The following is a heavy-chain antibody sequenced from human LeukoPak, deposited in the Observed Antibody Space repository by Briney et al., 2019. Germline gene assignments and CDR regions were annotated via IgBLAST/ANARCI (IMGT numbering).Heavy chain of an antibody. Sequence: GGSLRLSCAASGFTVSSNYMSWVRQAPGKGLEWVSSISSTGNYIYYVDSLKGRVTISRDNAKNSLYLQMNSLRAEDTAVYYCASDLVVTARPGDFDYWGQGTLVTVSS. CDR1: GFTVSSNY. D-gene: IGHD2-21*02. V-gene: IGHV3-21*01. J-gene: IGHJ4*02. CDR3: ASDLVVTARPGDFDY. CDR2: ISSTGNYI.